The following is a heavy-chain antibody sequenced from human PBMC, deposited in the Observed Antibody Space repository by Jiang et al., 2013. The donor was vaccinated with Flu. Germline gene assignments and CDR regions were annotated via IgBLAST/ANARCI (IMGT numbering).Heavy chain of an antibody. CDR3: AREEEDTAMVYYYYYGMDV. D-gene: IGHD5-18*01. V-gene: IGHV6-1*01. CDR1: GDSVSSNSAA. Sequence: QTLSLTCAISGDSVSSNSAAWNWIRQSPSRGLEWLGRTYYRSKWYNDYAVSVKSRITINPDTSKNQFSLQLNSVTPEDTAVYYCAREEEDTAMVYYYYYGMDVWGQGTTVTVSS. CDR2: TYYRSKWYN. J-gene: IGHJ6*02.